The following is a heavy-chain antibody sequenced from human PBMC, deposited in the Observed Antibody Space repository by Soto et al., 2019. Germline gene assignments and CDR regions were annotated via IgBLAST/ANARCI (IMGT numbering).Heavy chain of an antibody. V-gene: IGHV1-8*01. Sequence: ASVKVSCKASGYTFTSYDINWVRQATGEGVEWMGWMNPNSGNTGYAQKFKGRATMTRNTSISTAYMELSSLSSEDAAVYYCARGLGTYYDFWSGYYPDYWGQAFLVTVS. CDR2: MNPNSGNT. J-gene: IGHJ4*02. CDR3: ARGLGTYYDFWSGYYPDY. D-gene: IGHD3-3*01. CDR1: GYTFTSYD.